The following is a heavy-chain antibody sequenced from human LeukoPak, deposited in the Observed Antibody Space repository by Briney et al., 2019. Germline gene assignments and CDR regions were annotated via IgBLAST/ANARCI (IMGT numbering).Heavy chain of an antibody. V-gene: IGHV3-30-3*01. J-gene: IGHJ1*01. CDR3: ASSTAAGTVYFQH. D-gene: IGHD6-13*01. Sequence: PGGSLRLSCAASGFTFSSYAMHWVRQAPGKGLEWVAVISYDGSNKYYADSVKGRFTISRDNSKNTLYLQMNSLRAEDTAVYYCASSTAAGTVYFQHWGQGTLVTVSS. CDR2: ISYDGSNK. CDR1: GFTFSSYA.